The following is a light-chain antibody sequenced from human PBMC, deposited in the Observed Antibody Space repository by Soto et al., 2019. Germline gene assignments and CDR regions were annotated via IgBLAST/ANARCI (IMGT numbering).Light chain of an antibody. J-gene: IGLJ1*01. CDR1: SSDVGGYNS. CDR2: EVN. V-gene: IGLV2-8*01. CDR3: SSYAGSSNV. Sequence: QSVLTPPPSASGSPGQSVAISCTGTSSDVGGYNSVSWYQQHPGKAPKLMIYEVNKRPSGVPDRFSGSKSGNTASLTVSGLQAEDEADYYCSSYAGSSNVFGTGTKLTVL.